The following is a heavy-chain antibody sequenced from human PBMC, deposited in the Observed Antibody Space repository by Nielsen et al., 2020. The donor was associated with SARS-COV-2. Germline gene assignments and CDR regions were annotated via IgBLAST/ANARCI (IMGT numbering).Heavy chain of an antibody. CDR3: AREASGYDHYKYGMDV. Sequence: SETLSLTCTVSGSSISSGGYLLSWIRQHPGKGLEWIGYIYFTGLTSYNPSLKSRVAMSVCTSKNQFSLDLKSVTAADTAVYYCAREASGYDHYKYGMDVWGLGATVTVSS. D-gene: IGHD5-12*01. CDR1: GSSISSGGYL. V-gene: IGHV4-31*03. J-gene: IGHJ6*02. CDR2: IYFTGLT.